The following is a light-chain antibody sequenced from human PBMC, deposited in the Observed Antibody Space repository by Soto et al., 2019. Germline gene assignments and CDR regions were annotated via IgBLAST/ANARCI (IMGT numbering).Light chain of an antibody. J-gene: IGKJ4*01. CDR1: QSISRY. CDR3: LQSFKTPLT. Sequence: DIQMTQSPSSLSASVGDRVTITCRASQSISRYLNWYQQKPGRHPTLLIFETSTLQSGVPSRFSHRGVCSDFPLTVSSLQHDDFAVYYCLQSFKTPLTFGGRTTVEIQ. V-gene: IGKV1-39*01. CDR2: ETS.